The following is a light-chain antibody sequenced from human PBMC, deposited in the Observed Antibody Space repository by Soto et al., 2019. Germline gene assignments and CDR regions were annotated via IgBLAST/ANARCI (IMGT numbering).Light chain of an antibody. CDR3: QQYGSSPIT. Sequence: IVLTQSPGTLSLSPGDRATLSCRASHSMSNSNLAWYQHKPGQAPRLLIYGASSRATGIPDRFSGSGSGTDFTLTISRLEPEDFAVYYCQQYGSSPITFGQGTRLEIK. V-gene: IGKV3-20*01. J-gene: IGKJ5*01. CDR2: GAS. CDR1: HSMSNSN.